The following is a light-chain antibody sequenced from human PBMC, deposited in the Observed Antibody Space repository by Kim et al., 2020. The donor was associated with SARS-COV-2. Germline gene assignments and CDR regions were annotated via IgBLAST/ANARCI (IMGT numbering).Light chain of an antibody. V-gene: IGLV3-1*01. CDR2: QDS. CDR1: KLGDKY. CDR3: QAWDRSTEV. J-gene: IGLJ1*01. Sequence: SYELTQPPSVSVSPGQTASITCSGDKLGDKYACWYQQKPGQSPVLVIYQDSKRHSGIPERFSGSNSGNTATLTISGTQAMDEADYYCQAWDRSTEVFGTG.